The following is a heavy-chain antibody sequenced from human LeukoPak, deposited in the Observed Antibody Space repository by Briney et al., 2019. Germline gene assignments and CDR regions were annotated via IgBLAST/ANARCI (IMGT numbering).Heavy chain of an antibody. V-gene: IGHV1-2*02. CDR1: GYTFTDYY. Sequence: ASVKVSCKASGYTFTDYYMHWVRQAPGQGLEWMGWINPNSGETHYAQKFQGRVAMTRDTSISTAYMELSRLTSDDTALYYCTRESAGTVSLGYWGQGALVSVSS. J-gene: IGHJ4*02. CDR2: INPNSGET. D-gene: IGHD3-16*01. CDR3: TRESAGTVSLGY.